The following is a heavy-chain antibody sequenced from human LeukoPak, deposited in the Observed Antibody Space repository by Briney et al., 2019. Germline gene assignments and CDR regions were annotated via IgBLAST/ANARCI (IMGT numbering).Heavy chain of an antibody. J-gene: IGHJ4*02. CDR2: ISAYNGNT. CDR3: ARVRATARAFDY. CDR1: GYTFTSYG. V-gene: IGHV1-18*01. D-gene: IGHD5-12*01. Sequence: ASGRVSCKASGYTFTSYGISWVRQAPGQGLEWMGWISAYNGNTNYAQKLQGRVTMTTDTSTSTAYMELRSLRSDDTAVYYCARVRATARAFDYWGQGTLVTVSS.